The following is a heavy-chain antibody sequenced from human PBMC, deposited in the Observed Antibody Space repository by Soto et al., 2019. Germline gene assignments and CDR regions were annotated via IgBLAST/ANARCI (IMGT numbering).Heavy chain of an antibody. CDR1: GFTFSSYG. D-gene: IGHD3-10*01. CDR2: IWYDGSNK. Sequence: QVQLVESGGGVVQPGRSLRLSCAASGFTFSSYGMHWVRQAPGKGLEWVAVIWYDGSNKYYADSVKGRFTISRDKSKNTLYLQMNSLRAEDTAVEYCARAPHGELGWFDPWGQGTLGTVAT. V-gene: IGHV3-33*01. CDR3: ARAPHGELGWFDP. J-gene: IGHJ5*02.